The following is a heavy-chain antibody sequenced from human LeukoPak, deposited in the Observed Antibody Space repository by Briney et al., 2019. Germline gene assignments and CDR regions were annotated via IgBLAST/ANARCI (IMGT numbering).Heavy chain of an antibody. Sequence: GGSLRLSCVASGCTFSTYAMNLVRQAPGKGLEGVSSISGSGGSTYYAEFVKGRSTISRDNSKNTLYLQMNSLRAEDTAVYYCAKGGQRYDFWRFDYWGQGTLVTVSS. V-gene: IGHV3-23*01. D-gene: IGHD3-3*01. J-gene: IGHJ4*02. CDR1: GCTFSTYA. CDR3: AKGGQRYDFWRFDY. CDR2: ISGSGGST.